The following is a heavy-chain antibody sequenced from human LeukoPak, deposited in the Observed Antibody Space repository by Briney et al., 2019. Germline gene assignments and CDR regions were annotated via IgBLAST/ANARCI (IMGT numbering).Heavy chain of an antibody. CDR3: ARHDTVNYDAFDI. Sequence: GGSLRLSCAASGFTFSSHSMIWVRQAPGKGLEWVSSISSSSSYIYYADSVKGRFTISRDNAKNSLYLQMNSLRAEDTAVYYCARHDTVNYDAFDIWGQGTMVTVSS. J-gene: IGHJ3*02. CDR1: GFTFSSHS. D-gene: IGHD3-22*01. CDR2: ISSSSSYI. V-gene: IGHV3-21*01.